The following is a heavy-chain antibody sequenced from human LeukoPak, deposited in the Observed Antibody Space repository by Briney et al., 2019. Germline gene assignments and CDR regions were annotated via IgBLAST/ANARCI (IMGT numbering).Heavy chain of an antibody. V-gene: IGHV3-23*01. CDR1: GFTFSSHV. Sequence: GGSLRLSCAASGFTFSSHVMGWVRQAPGKGLEWVSTISGSGGGTYYADSVKGRFTISRDNAKNSLYLQMNSLRAEDTAVYYCARDQARYDFWSGYFRYWGQGTLVTVSS. J-gene: IGHJ4*02. CDR2: ISGSGGGT. CDR3: ARDQARYDFWSGYFRY. D-gene: IGHD3-3*01.